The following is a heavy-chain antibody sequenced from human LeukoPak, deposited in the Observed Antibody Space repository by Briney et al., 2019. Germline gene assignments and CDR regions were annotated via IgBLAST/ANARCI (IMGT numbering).Heavy chain of an antibody. CDR1: GFTFSSYG. Sequence: PGRSLRLSCAASGFTFSSYGMHWVRQAPGKGLEWVAVISYDGSNKYYADSVKGRFTISRDNSKNTPYLQMNSLRAEDTAVYYCATPLSYYDFWSGYYTSAFDIWGQGTMVTVSS. CDR3: ATPLSYYDFWSGYYTSAFDI. D-gene: IGHD3-3*01. J-gene: IGHJ3*02. CDR2: ISYDGSNK. V-gene: IGHV3-30*03.